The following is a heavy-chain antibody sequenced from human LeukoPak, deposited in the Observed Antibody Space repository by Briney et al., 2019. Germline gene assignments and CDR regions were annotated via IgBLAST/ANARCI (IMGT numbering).Heavy chain of an antibody. CDR3: ARDPYYGSGKYYHGMDL. CDR1: GFTFSNYG. CDR2: MWYDESNE. Sequence: PGGSLRLSCAASGFTFSNYGMHWVRQAPGKGLAWAAVMWYDESNEYSGDSVKGRFTISRDKSKNTLYLQTNSLRAEDTAVYYCARDPYYGSGKYYHGMDLWGQGTTVTVSS. V-gene: IGHV3-33*08. J-gene: IGHJ6*02. D-gene: IGHD3-10*01.